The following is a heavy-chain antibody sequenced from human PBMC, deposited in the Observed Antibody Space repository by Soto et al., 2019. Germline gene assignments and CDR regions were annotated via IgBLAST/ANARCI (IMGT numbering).Heavy chain of an antibody. CDR3: AREGANWNKEYYFDY. CDR2: IIPIFGTA. V-gene: IGHV1-69*01. CDR1: GGTFSSYA. Sequence: QVELVQSGAEVKKPGSSVKVSCKASGGTFSSYAISRVRQAPGQGLEWMGGIIPIFGTANYAQKFQGRVTITADESTSTAYMELSSLRSEDTAVYYCAREGANWNKEYYFDYWGQGTLVIVSS. D-gene: IGHD1-1*01. J-gene: IGHJ4*02.